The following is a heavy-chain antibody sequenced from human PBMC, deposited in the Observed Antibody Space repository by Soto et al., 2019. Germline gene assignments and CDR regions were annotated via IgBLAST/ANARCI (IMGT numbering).Heavy chain of an antibody. J-gene: IGHJ4*02. CDR3: TSLVLGSVVY. V-gene: IGHV3-73*02. D-gene: IGHD2-15*01. Sequence: EVQLVESGGGLVQPGGSLKLSCAASGFTFSGSTMHWVRQASGKGLEWVGRIRSKATSYATAYAASLKGRFTISRDDSKNTAYLQMNSLNTEDTAVYYCTSLVLGSVVYWGQGTLSTVST. CDR1: GFTFSGST. CDR2: IRSKATSYAT.